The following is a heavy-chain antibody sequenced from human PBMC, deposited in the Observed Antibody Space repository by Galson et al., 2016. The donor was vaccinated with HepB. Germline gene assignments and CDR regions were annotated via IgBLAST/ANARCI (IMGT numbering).Heavy chain of an antibody. D-gene: IGHD1/OR15-1a*01. Sequence: SVKVSCKASGYTFSNYGISWVRQAPGQGLKWMGWISAHDGDTNYAQNFQGRLTMTTDTSTSTAYMELRSLTSDDTAVYYCVRVLEHRGSSSWEDCFDRWGQGTLVTVSS. CDR1: GYTFSNYG. CDR3: VRVLEHRGSSSWEDCFDR. CDR2: ISAHDGDT. V-gene: IGHV1-18*01. J-gene: IGHJ5*02.